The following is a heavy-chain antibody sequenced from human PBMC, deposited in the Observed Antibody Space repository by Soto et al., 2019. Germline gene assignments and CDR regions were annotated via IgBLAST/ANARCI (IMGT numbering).Heavy chain of an antibody. V-gene: IGHV1-3*01. CDR1: GYTFTSYA. D-gene: IGHD5-18*01. CDR2: INAGNGNT. CDR3: AGRGYSYGQYCYYSYGMDV. Sequence: ASVKVSCKASGYTFTSYAMHWVRQAPGQRLEWMGWINAGNGNTKYSQKFQGRVTITRDTSASTAYMELSSLRSEDTAVYYCAGRGYSYGQYCYYSYGMDVWGKGTTVIVSS. J-gene: IGHJ6*04.